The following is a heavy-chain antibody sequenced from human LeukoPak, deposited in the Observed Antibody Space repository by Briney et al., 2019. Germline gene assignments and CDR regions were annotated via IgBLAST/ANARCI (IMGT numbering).Heavy chain of an antibody. CDR2: TNTNCGDT. Sequence: ASVKLSCKSSGHTLKDYYIHWVRQAPGQGLEWMVWTNTNCGDTNYAQKFQGRVTMTRDTSISTVYMELSSLRSDDTAFYYCVSEPFDSDGRSLDFDFWGQGTLVTVSS. V-gene: IGHV1-2*02. CDR3: VSEPFDSDGRSLDFDF. CDR1: GHTLKDYY. D-gene: IGHD3-16*01. J-gene: IGHJ4*02.